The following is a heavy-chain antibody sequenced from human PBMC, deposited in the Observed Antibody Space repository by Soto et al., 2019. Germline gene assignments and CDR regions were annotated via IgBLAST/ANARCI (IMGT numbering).Heavy chain of an antibody. D-gene: IGHD5-18*01. CDR1: GFTLSSYG. V-gene: IGHV3-33*01. CDR3: ARPAMVYYYYYGMDV. Sequence: GGSLRLSCAASGFTLSSYGMHWVRQAPGKGLEWVAVIWYDGSNKYYADSVKGRFTISRDNSKNTLYLQMNSLRAEDTAVYYCARPAMVYYYYYGMDVWGQGTTVTVSS. CDR2: IWYDGSNK. J-gene: IGHJ6*02.